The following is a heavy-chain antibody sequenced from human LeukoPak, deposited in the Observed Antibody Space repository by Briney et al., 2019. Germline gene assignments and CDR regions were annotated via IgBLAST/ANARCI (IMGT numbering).Heavy chain of an antibody. CDR3: AKGRDGYNADFDY. D-gene: IGHD5-24*01. Sequence: PGRSLRLSCAASGFTFSSYSMNWVRQAPGKGLEWVSSISSSSSYIYYADSVKGRFTISRDNAKNSLYLQMNSLRVEDTAVYYCAKGRDGYNADFDYWGQGTLVTVSS. CDR1: GFTFSSYS. J-gene: IGHJ4*02. CDR2: ISSSSSYI. V-gene: IGHV3-21*04.